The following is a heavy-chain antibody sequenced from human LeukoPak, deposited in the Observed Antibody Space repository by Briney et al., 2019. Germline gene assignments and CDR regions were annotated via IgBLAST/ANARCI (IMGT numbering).Heavy chain of an antibody. CDR1: GFTVSSNY. V-gene: IGHV3-53*01. Sequence: GGSLRLSCAASGFTVSSNYMSWVRQARGKGLEWVSTIYRGGSTSYAGSVKGRSTISRDNSKNTLYLQMNSLRAEDTAVYYCAGELGSSGHGYWGQGTLVTVSS. J-gene: IGHJ4*02. CDR3: AGELGSSGHGY. CDR2: IYRGGST. D-gene: IGHD6-19*01.